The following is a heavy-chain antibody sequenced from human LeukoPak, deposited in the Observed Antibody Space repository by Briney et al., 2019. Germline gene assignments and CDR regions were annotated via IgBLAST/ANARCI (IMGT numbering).Heavy chain of an antibody. V-gene: IGHV1-18*01. J-gene: IGHJ6*01. D-gene: IGHD3-22*01. Sequence: ASAKVSCTASGYTFSSYGISWVRQAPGQGLEWMGWISAYDGNTNYAQKVQGRVTMTTDTSTSTAYMELRSLRSDDTAVYYCARNMDTIIGTRGMDVWGQGTTVTVSS. CDR1: GYTFSSYG. CDR2: ISAYDGNT. CDR3: ARNMDTIIGTRGMDV.